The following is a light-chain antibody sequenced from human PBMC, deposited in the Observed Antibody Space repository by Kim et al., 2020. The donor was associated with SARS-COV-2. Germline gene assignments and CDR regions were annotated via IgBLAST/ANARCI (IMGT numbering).Light chain of an antibody. CDR1: NIGSKS. Sequence: SYELTQPPSVSVAPGKTARITCGGNNIGSKSVHWYQQKPGQAPVLVIYYDSDRPSGIPERFSGSNSGNTATLTISRVEAGDEADYYCQVWDSRSDHLWVF. V-gene: IGLV3-21*04. J-gene: IGLJ3*02. CDR3: QVWDSRSDHLWV. CDR2: YDS.